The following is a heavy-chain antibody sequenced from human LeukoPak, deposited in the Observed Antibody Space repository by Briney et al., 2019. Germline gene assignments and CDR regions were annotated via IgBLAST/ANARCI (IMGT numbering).Heavy chain of an antibody. Sequence: GGPLRLSCAASGFTFSSYEVNWVRQAPGKGLEWVSYISSSGSTIYYADSVKGRFTISRDNAKNSLYLQMNSLRAEDTAIYYCVLYNWFDPWGQGTLVTVSS. CDR2: ISSSGSTI. V-gene: IGHV3-48*03. J-gene: IGHJ5*02. CDR1: GFTFSSYE. CDR3: VLYNWFDP.